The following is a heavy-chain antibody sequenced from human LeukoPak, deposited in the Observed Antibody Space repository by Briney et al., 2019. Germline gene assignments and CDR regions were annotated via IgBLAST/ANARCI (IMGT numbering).Heavy chain of an antibody. CDR2: LYSGGST. CDR1: GFTVSTNY. V-gene: IGHV3-53*01. CDR3: ARVSDPDYGDYYFDY. Sequence: GGSLRLSCAASGFTVSTNYMSWVRQAPGKGLEWVSLLYSGGSTYYADSVKGRLTISRDNSKNTLYLQMNSLRAEDTAVYYCARVSDPDYGDYYFDYWGQGTLVTVSS. J-gene: IGHJ4*02. D-gene: IGHD4-17*01.